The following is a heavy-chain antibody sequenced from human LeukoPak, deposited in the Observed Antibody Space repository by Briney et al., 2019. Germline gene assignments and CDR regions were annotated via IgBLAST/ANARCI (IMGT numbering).Heavy chain of an antibody. CDR2: IASDGSSI. D-gene: IGHD4-23*01. Sequence: GGSLRLSCAASGFTFSSYWMNWVRQAPGKGLVWVSRIASDGSSITYADSVKGRFSISRDNAKNTLYLQMNSLRVEDTAVYYCARGRPHGNDYWGQGTLVTVSS. CDR3: ARGRPHGNDY. J-gene: IGHJ4*02. V-gene: IGHV3-74*01. CDR1: GFTFSSYW.